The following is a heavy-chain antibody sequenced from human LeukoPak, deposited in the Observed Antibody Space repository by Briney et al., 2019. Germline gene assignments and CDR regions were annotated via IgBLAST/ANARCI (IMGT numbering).Heavy chain of an antibody. V-gene: IGHV3-23*01. J-gene: IGHJ4*02. CDR1: GFPFETNA. CDR2: IGNTET. D-gene: IGHD5-18*01. CDR3: AKDWIQFNRVFDCFDS. Sequence: PGGSLRLSCATSGFPFETNAMSWVRQAPGKGLELVATIGNTETFYADSVTGRFTISRDNSKNTVNLQMNRLRVEDTAIYYCAKDWIQFNRVFDCFDSWGQGTLVTVSS.